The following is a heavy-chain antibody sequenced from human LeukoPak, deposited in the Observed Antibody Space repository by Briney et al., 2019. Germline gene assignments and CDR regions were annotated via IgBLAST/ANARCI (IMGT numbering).Heavy chain of an antibody. CDR3: ARHGCSSTSCFNWFDP. D-gene: IGHD2-2*01. CDR2: IYPGDSDT. J-gene: IGHJ5*02. V-gene: IGHV5-51*01. CDR1: GYSFTSYW. Sequence: GESLKISCKGSGYSFTSYWIGWVRQTPGKGLEWMGIIYPGDSDTRYSPSFQGQVTISADKSISTAYLQWSSLKASDTAMYYCARHGCSSTSCFNWFDPWGQGTLVTVSS.